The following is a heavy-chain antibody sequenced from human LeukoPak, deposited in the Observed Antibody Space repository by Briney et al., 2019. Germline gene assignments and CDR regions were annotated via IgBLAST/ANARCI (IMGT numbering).Heavy chain of an antibody. J-gene: IGHJ4*02. CDR3: AREGRYDILTAYYPLNN. D-gene: IGHD3-9*01. V-gene: IGHV3-66*02. CDR1: GFTVSSNF. Sequence: GGSLRLSCAASGFTVSSNFMSWVRLAPGKGLECVSVIYIDGKTFYAESVKGRCTISRDNSKNTLYLQMNSLRPEDTAVYYCAREGRYDILTAYYPLNNWGQGARVTVSS. CDR2: IYIDGKT.